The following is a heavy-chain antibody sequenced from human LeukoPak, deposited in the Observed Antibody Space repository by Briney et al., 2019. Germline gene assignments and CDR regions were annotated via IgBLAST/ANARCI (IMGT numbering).Heavy chain of an antibody. CDR2: IYNGGST. J-gene: IGHJ4*02. CDR1: GFTVSSNH. V-gene: IGHV3-66*01. D-gene: IGHD6-13*01. CDR3: ARAISQQLFD. Sequence: PGGSLRLSCAASGFTVSSNHMSWVRQAPGKGLEWVSLIYNGGSTYYADSVKGRFTISRDNSKNTLYLQMNSLRAEDTAVYYCARAISQQLFDWGQGTLVTVSS.